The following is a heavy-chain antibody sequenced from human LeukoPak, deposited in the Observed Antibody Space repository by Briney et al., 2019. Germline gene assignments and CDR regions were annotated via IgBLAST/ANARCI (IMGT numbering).Heavy chain of an antibody. D-gene: IGHD2-15*01. J-gene: IGHJ2*01. Sequence: SQTLSLTCAISGDSVSSSSATWNWIRQSPSRGLEWLGRTYYKSKWYNDYAVSVKSRITISPDTSRNQSSLQLNSATPEDAAVYYCARDPSGGFRWYFDLWGRGTLVTVSS. CDR1: GDSVSSSSAT. CDR3: ARDPSGGFRWYFDL. V-gene: IGHV6-1*01. CDR2: TYYKSKWYN.